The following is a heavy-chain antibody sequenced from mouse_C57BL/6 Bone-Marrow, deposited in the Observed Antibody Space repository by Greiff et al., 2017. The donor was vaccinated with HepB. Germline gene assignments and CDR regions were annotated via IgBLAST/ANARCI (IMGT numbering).Heavy chain of an antibody. V-gene: IGHV5-15*01. CDR2: ISNLAYSI. CDR1: GFTFSDYG. Sequence: EVQGVESGGGLVQPGGSLKLSCAASGFTFSDYGMAWVRQAPRKGPEWVAFISNLAYSIYYADTVTGRFTISRENAKNTLFLQMTSLRSEDTAMYYCARLILYWYFDVWGTGTTVTVSS. CDR3: ARLILYWYFDV. J-gene: IGHJ1*03.